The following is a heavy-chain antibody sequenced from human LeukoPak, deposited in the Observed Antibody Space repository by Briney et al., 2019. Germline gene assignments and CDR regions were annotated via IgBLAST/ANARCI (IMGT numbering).Heavy chain of an antibody. V-gene: IGHV3-23*01. D-gene: IGHD2-21*02. CDR3: ARGAGLRCGGDCYYYFDS. Sequence: PGGSLRLSCAASGFTFSAYAMSWVRQSPGKGLEWVSTLGGSGGGIYYADSVKGRFTISRDNSKNTLFLQMISLRVEDTAVYYCARGAGLRCGGDCYYYFDSWGPGTLITVSS. CDR1: GFTFSAYA. CDR2: LGGSGGGI. J-gene: IGHJ4*02.